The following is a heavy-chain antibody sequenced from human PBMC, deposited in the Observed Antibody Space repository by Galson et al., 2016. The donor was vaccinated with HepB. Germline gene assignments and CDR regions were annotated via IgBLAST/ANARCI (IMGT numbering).Heavy chain of an antibody. V-gene: IGHV3-15*07. J-gene: IGHJ3*01. Sequence: MNWVRQAPGKGLEWVGRIKSKTDGGTTDYAEPVKGRFTISRDDSKNTLYLQMTSLKTEETAVDYCTRSRRGATDYWGQGTMVTVSS. CDR3: TRSRRGATDY. CDR2: IKSKTDGGTT. D-gene: IGHD4-11*01.